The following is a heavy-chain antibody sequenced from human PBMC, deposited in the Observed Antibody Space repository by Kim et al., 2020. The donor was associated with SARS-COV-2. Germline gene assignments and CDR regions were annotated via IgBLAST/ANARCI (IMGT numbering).Heavy chain of an antibody. D-gene: IGHD3-10*01. CDR2: IIPIFGTA. Sequence: SVKVSCKASGGTFSSYAISWVRQAPGQGLEWMGGIIPIFGTANYAQKFQGRVTITADESTSTAYMELSSLRSEDTAVYYCARVTSYYYGSGSGGGTNWFDPWGQGTLVTVSS. CDR3: ARVTSYYYGSGSGGGTNWFDP. J-gene: IGHJ5*02. CDR1: GGTFSSYA. V-gene: IGHV1-69*13.